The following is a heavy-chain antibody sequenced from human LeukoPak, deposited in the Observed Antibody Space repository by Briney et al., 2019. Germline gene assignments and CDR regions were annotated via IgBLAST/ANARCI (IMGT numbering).Heavy chain of an antibody. Sequence: PSETLSLTCTVSGGSIGSSSYYWGWIRQPPGKGLEWIGSIYYSGSTYYNPSLKSRVTISVDTSKNQFSLKLSSVTAADTAVYYCARAIGGVIVIPNFDAFDIWGQGTMVTVSS. CDR2: IYYSGST. D-gene: IGHD3-16*02. CDR3: ARAIGGVIVIPNFDAFDI. CDR1: GGSIGSSSYY. J-gene: IGHJ3*02. V-gene: IGHV4-39*07.